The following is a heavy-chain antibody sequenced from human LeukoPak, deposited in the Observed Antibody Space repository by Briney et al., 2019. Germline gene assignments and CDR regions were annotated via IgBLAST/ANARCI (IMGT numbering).Heavy chain of an antibody. J-gene: IGHJ6*03. V-gene: IGHV1-18*01. Sequence: GASVKVSCKASGYTFTIYGISWVRQAPGQGLEWMGWISAYNGNTNYAQKLQGRVTMTTDTSTSTAYMELRSLGSDDTAVYYCARDQRVGELPRIYYMDVWGKGTTVTVSS. CDR2: ISAYNGNT. CDR3: ARDQRVGELPRIYYMDV. CDR1: GYTFTIYG. D-gene: IGHD3-10*01.